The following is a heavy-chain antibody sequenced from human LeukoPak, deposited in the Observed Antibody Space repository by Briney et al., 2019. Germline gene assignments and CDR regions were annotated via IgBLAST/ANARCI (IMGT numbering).Heavy chain of an antibody. D-gene: IGHD5-12*01. J-gene: IGHJ4*02. V-gene: IGHV1-8*02. CDR3: ARIDLGGYTNLHDY. CDR1: GYTFTSYD. Sequence: ASVKVSCKASGYTFTSYDINWVRQATGQVLEWMGWMNPNSGNTVFAQKFQGRVTMTRDTSISTAYMELSRLRSDDTAVYYCARIDLGGYTNLHDYWGQGTLVTVSS. CDR2: MNPNSGNT.